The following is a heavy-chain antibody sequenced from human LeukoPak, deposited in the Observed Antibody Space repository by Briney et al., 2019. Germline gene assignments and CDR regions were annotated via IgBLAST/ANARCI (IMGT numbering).Heavy chain of an antibody. CDR3: VRDAVTAY. J-gene: IGHJ4*02. D-gene: IGHD2-21*02. V-gene: IGHV3-7*01. CDR1: GFTFSEFW. Sequence: GGSLRLSCAASGFTFSEFWMSWVRQAPGKGLEWLANIKEDGSKKYYVDSVKGRFTISRDNAKNSLFLQMDSLRNEDTAVYYCVRDAVTAYWGQGTLVTVSS. CDR2: IKEDGSKK.